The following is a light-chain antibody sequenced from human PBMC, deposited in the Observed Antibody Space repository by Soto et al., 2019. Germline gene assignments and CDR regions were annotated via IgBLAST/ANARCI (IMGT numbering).Light chain of an antibody. CDR2: GTS. CDR3: LLYYGGAQAV. V-gene: IGLV7-43*01. CDR1: TGAVTSDYF. Sequence: QAVVTQESSLTVSPGGTVTLTCAPTTGAVTSDYFPNWFQQKPGQAPRALIFGTSNRHSWTPARFSASLLGGKAALTLSGVQPEDEAEYYCLLYYGGAQAVFGGGTQLTVL. J-gene: IGLJ7*01.